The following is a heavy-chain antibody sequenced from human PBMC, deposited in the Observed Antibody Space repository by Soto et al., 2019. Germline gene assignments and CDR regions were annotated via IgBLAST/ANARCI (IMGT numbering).Heavy chain of an antibody. CDR2: IYPGDSDT. Sequence: GESLEISCKGSGYSFTSYWIGWVRQMPGKGLEWMGIIYPGDSDTRYSPSFQGQVTISADKSISTAYLQRSSLKASDTAMYYCARRHYDFWSGYARYGMEVWGEGTKVTVSS. CDR3: ARRHYDFWSGYARYGMEV. V-gene: IGHV5-51*01. J-gene: IGHJ6*04. D-gene: IGHD3-3*01. CDR1: GYSFTSYW.